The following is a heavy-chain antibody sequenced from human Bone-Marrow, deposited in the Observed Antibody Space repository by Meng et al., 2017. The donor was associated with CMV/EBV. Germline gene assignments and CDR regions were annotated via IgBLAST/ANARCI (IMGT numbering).Heavy chain of an antibody. Sequence: SETLSLTCTVSGYSISSGYYWGWIRQPPGKGLEWIGEIHHSGSTYYNPSLKSRITMSVDTSKNQFYLKLSSVTAADTAVYYCASGYSSSWYGGGYFQHWGQGTLVTVSS. CDR1: GYSISSGYY. D-gene: IGHD6-13*01. V-gene: IGHV4-38-2*02. CDR2: IHHSGST. CDR3: ASGYSSSWYGGGYFQH. J-gene: IGHJ1*01.